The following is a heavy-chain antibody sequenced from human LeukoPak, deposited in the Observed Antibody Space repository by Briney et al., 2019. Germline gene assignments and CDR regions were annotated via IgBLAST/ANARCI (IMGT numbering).Heavy chain of an antibody. J-gene: IGHJ4*02. V-gene: IGHV1-2*02. CDR1: GYTFTGYY. D-gene: IGHD3-10*01. Sequence: ASVKVSCKASGYTFTGYYMHWVRQAPGQGLEWMGWINPNSGGTNYAQKFQGRVTMTRDTSISTAYMELSSLRSEDTAVYYCARDSGGKYGSGSYLFDYWGQGTLVTVSS. CDR3: ARDSGGKYGSGSYLFDY. CDR2: INPNSGGT.